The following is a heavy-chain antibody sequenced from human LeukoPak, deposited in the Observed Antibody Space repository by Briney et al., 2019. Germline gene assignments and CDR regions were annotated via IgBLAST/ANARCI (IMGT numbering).Heavy chain of an antibody. J-gene: IGHJ5*01. CDR2: ISGSGNGT. D-gene: IGHD5-24*01. V-gene: IGHV3-23*01. CDR1: GFTFRTYA. Sequence: GGSLRLSCTASGFTFRTYAMTWVRQAPGKGLEWLSGISGSGNGTYYAYSVKGRFTISRDNSKTMVYLQMNSLTVEDAATYYCAKRTMSAFDSWGQGTLLIVSS. CDR3: AKRTMSAFDS.